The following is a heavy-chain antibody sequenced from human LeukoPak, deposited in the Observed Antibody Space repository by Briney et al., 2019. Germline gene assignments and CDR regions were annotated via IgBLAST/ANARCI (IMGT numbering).Heavy chain of an antibody. CDR1: GYTFTSYA. Sequence: ASVKVSCKASGYTFTSYAMNWVRQAPGQGLEWMGWINPNSGGTNYAQKFQGRVTMTRDTSISTAYMELSRLRSDDTAVYYCARLAVAAGEDYWGQGTLVTVSS. D-gene: IGHD6-19*01. V-gene: IGHV1-2*02. CDR3: ARLAVAAGEDY. CDR2: INPNSGGT. J-gene: IGHJ4*02.